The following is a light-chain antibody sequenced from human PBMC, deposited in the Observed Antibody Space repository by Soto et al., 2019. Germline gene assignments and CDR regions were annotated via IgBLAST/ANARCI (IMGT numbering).Light chain of an antibody. V-gene: IGLV2-23*02. Sequence: QSVLTQPASVSWSPGQSITISCTGTSSDVGSYNLVSWYQQHPGKAPKLMIYEVSKRPSGVSNRFSGSKSGNTASLTISGLQAEDEADYYCCSYAGSSTPLIFGTGTKVTVL. CDR1: SSDVGSYNL. CDR3: CSYAGSSTPLI. J-gene: IGLJ1*01. CDR2: EVS.